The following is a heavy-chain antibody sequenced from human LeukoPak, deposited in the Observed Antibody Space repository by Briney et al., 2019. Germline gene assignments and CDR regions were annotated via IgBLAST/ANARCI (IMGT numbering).Heavy chain of an antibody. CDR1: GGTFSSYA. D-gene: IGHD4-17*01. J-gene: IGHJ6*02. CDR2: IIPILGIA. CDR3: ARSPLNPTVTTPYYYYGMDV. V-gene: IGHV1-69*04. Sequence: SVKVSCTASGGTFSSYAISWVRQAPGQGLEWMGRIIPILGIANYAQKFQGRVTITADKSTSTAYMELSSLRSEDTAVYYCARSPLNPTVTTPYYYYGMDVWGQGTTVTVSS.